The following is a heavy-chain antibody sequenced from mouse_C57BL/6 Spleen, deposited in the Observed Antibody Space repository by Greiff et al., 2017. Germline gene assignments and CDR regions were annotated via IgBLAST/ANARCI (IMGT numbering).Heavy chain of an antibody. CDR2: IRSKSSNYAT. CDR1: GFTFNTYA. CDR3: VRDGATVVARYFDV. J-gene: IGHJ1*03. Sequence: EVMLVESGGGLVQPKGSLKLSCAASGFTFNTYAMHWVRQAPGKGLEWVARIRSKSSNYATYYADSVKDRFTISRDDSQSMLYLQMNNLKTEDTAMYYCVRDGATVVARYFDVWGTGTTVTVSS. V-gene: IGHV10-3*01. D-gene: IGHD1-1*01.